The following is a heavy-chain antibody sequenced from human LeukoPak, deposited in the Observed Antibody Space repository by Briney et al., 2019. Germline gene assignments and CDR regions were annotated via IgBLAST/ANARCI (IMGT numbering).Heavy chain of an antibody. CDR1: GFTFSNYA. CDR2: ITDSGSTT. J-gene: IGHJ4*02. V-gene: IGHV3-23*01. Sequence: GGSLRLSCAASGFTFSNYAMTWVRQPLGKGLEWVSTITDSGSTTYYADSVKGRFTISRDNSKNTLYLQMSSLRAEDTAVYYCAKEVDYWGQGTLVTVSS. CDR3: AKEVDY.